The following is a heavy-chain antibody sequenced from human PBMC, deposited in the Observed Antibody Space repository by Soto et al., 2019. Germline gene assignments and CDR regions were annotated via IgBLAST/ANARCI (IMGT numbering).Heavy chain of an antibody. CDR1: GGSFSGYY. Sequence: SETLSLTCAVYGGSFSGYYWSWIRQPPGKGLEWIGEINPSGSTNYNPSLKSRVTISVDTSKNQFSLKLSSVTAADTAVYYCARVAVPKYDFWSGYSLPPWFYPWDQGTLVTVSS. J-gene: IGHJ5*02. D-gene: IGHD3-3*01. CDR2: INPSGST. CDR3: ARVAVPKYDFWSGYSLPPWFYP. V-gene: IGHV4-34*01.